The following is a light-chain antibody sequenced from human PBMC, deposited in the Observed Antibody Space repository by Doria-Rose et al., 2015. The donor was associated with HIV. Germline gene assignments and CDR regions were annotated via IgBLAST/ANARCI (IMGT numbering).Light chain of an antibody. CDR2: WAS. CDR3: QQYYDTPS. CDR1: QSLLYTSKNY. J-gene: IGKJ3*01. Sequence: IRVTQSPESLGMSLGERATLNCKSNQSLLYTSKNYLAWYQQKPGQPPKLLIYWASTRQSGVPVRFSGSGSGTDFTLTISSLEAEDVAVYYCQQYYDTPSFGPGTTVDIK. V-gene: IGKV4-1*01.